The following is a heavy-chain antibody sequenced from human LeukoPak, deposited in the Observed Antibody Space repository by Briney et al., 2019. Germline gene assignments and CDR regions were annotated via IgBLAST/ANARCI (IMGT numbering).Heavy chain of an antibody. D-gene: IGHD6-13*01. CDR2: LSGDGGST. V-gene: IGHV3-43*02. CDR1: GFTFDDYA. J-gene: IGHJ6*03. Sequence: PGGSLRRSCAASGFTFDDYAMHWVRQAPGKGLEWVSLLSGDGGSTFYADSVKGRFTISRDNSKNSLYLQMNSLTTEDTALYYCAKDRGSSLYYYYYMDVWGKGTTVTVSS. CDR3: AKDRGSSLYYYYYMDV.